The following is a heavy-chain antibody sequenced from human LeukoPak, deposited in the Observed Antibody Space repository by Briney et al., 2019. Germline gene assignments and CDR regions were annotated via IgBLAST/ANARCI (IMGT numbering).Heavy chain of an antibody. D-gene: IGHD6-6*01. CDR3: ARRGSSPDY. Sequence: GGSLRLSCAASGFTFSSYEMNWVRQAPGKGLEWVSCISSSGTTIYYADSVRGRFTISRDNAKNSLYLQMNSLRAEDTAVYYCARRGSSPDYWGQGALVTVSS. V-gene: IGHV3-48*03. J-gene: IGHJ4*02. CDR2: ISSSGTTI. CDR1: GFTFSSYE.